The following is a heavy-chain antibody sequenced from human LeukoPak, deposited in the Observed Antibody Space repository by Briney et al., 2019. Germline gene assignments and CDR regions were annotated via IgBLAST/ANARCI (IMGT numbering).Heavy chain of an antibody. Sequence: ASVKVSCKASGYTFTSYYMHWVRQAPGQGLEWVGIINPSGGSTSYAQKFQGRVTMTSDTSTSTVYMELGSLRSEDTAVYYCARKDSGSYHAFDIWGQGTMVTVSS. CDR3: ARKDSGSYHAFDI. CDR1: GYTFTSYY. J-gene: IGHJ3*02. CDR2: INPSGGST. V-gene: IGHV1-46*01. D-gene: IGHD3-10*01.